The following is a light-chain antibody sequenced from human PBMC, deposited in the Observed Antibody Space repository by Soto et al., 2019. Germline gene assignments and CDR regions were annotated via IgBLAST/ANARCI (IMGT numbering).Light chain of an antibody. J-gene: IGKJ1*01. Sequence: EIQMTKSPSTLSASVGDRVTITCRASQSIANYLNWYQQKPGKAPKLLIYAASTLQSGVPSKFSGSGSGPDFTLTIASLQPEDSATYYCQQSYNLPWTFGPGTKVDIK. CDR3: QQSYNLPWT. CDR1: QSIANY. V-gene: IGKV1-39*01. CDR2: AAS.